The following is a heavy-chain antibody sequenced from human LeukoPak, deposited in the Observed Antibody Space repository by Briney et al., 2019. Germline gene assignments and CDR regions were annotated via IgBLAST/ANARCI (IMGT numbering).Heavy chain of an antibody. J-gene: IGHJ4*02. D-gene: IGHD2-15*01. Sequence: GGSLRLSCAASGFTFSNYGMHWVRQAPGKGLEGVAIISYDGSHKDYEDSVKGRFTISRDNSKNTLYLQMNSLRVDDTAVYYCAKEKDVVMIVAATDWGQGTLVTVSS. CDR1: GFTFSNYG. CDR2: ISYDGSHK. V-gene: IGHV3-30*18. CDR3: AKEKDVVMIVAATD.